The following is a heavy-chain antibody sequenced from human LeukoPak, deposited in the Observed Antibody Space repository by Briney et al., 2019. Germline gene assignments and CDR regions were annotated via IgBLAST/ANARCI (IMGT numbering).Heavy chain of an antibody. V-gene: IGHV4-61*01. J-gene: IGHJ6*04. CDR3: ARGDVEGYYDYGMDV. CDR2: IYSSGCT. D-gene: IGHD5-24*01. CDR1: AASVSSGSYY. Sequence: PWETLSLTCTVSAASVSSGSYYWSWIRQPPVKGLEWTGYIYSSGCTNYNPSLKSRVTISVDTSKNQFSLKLSSVTAADTAVYYCARGDVEGYYDYGMDVWGEGTTVTVSS.